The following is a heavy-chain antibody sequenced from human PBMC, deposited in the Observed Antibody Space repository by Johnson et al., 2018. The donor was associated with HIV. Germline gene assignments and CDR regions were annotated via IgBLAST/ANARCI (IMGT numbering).Heavy chain of an antibody. J-gene: IGHJ3*02. D-gene: IGHD3-22*01. CDR3: ARHKSTYYYDSSALDI. CDR1: GFTFDDYA. V-gene: IGHV3-9*01. Sequence: EVQLVESGGGLVQPGRSLRLSCAASGFTFDDYAMHWVRQAPGKGLEWVSGISWNSGSIGYADSVKGRFTISGDNSKNTLYLQMNSLRAEDTAVYYCARHKSTYYYDSSALDIWGQGTMVTVSS. CDR2: ISWNSGSI.